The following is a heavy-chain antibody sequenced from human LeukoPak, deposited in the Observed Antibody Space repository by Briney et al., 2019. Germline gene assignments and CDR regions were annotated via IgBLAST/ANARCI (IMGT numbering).Heavy chain of an antibody. V-gene: IGHV3-74*01. CDR3: AKDPEAVAVHGYFQH. D-gene: IGHD6-19*01. CDR1: GFTLSGYW. J-gene: IGHJ1*01. Sequence: GGSLRLSCAASGFTLSGYWMNWVRQAPGKGLVWVSRIYTDGTMIIYADSVKGRFTISRDNAKNTLYLQMNSLRAEDTAVYYCAKDPEAVAVHGYFQHWGQGTLVTVSS. CDR2: IYTDGTMI.